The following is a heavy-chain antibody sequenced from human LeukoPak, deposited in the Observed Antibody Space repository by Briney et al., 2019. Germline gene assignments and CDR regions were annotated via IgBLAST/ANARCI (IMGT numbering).Heavy chain of an antibody. CDR1: GFTFSSYS. J-gene: IGHJ4*02. CDR2: ISSSSSYI. V-gene: IGHV3-21*04. CDR3: AQNGHYGSGSYYPFDY. D-gene: IGHD3-10*01. Sequence: GGSLRLSCAASGFTFSSYSMNWVRQAPGKGLEWVSSISSSSSYIYYADSVKGRFTISRDNAKNSLYLQMNSLRAEDTAVYYCAQNGHYGSGSYYPFDYWGQGTLVTVSS.